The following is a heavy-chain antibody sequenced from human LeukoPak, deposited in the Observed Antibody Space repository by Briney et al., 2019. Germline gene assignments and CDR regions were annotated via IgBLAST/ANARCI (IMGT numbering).Heavy chain of an antibody. V-gene: IGHV4-59*01. Sequence: PSETLSLTCTVSGGSISTYYWSWVRQPPGKGLEWIGYIYYSGSTNYNPSLKSRVTISVDTSQNQSSLRLSSVTAADTAVYYCARTNYYYYMDVWGKGTTVTISS. CDR1: GGSISTYY. CDR2: IYYSGST. CDR3: ARTNYYYYMDV. J-gene: IGHJ6*03.